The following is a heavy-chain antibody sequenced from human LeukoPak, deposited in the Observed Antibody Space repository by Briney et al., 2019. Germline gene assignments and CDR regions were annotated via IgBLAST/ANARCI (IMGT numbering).Heavy chain of an antibody. CDR2: ISSSSSYI. V-gene: IGHV3-21*01. Sequence: GGSLRLSCAASGFTFSSYNMNWVRQAPGKGLEWVSCISSSSSYIYYADSVKGRFTISRDNAKNSLYLQMNSLRAEDTAVYYCARERAYIMATITNYMDVWGKGTTATVSS. CDR3: ARERAYIMATITNYMDV. CDR1: GFTFSSYN. J-gene: IGHJ6*03. D-gene: IGHD5-12*01.